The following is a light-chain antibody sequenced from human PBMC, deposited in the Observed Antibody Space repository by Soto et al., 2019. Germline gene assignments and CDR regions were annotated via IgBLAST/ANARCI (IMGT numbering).Light chain of an antibody. CDR3: QQHGSLTCT. CDR2: DAS. Sequence: VFKPSPSPLSLTRRRRATHSCRASQSVSSSDLAWYQQKPGKAPKLLIYDASSRATGIPDRFSGGGSGTDFTLTISRLEPEDFAAYYCQQHGSLTCTFGQGTKVDIK. V-gene: IGKV3-20*01. J-gene: IGKJ2*02. CDR1: QSVSSSD.